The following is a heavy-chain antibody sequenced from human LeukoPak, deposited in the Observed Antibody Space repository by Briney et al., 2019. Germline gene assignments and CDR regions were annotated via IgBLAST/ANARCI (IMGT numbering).Heavy chain of an antibody. V-gene: IGHV4-39*01. J-gene: IGHJ3*02. CDR2: IYHSGST. CDR1: GGSISSSSYY. Sequence: SETLSLTCTVSGGSISSSSYYWGWIRQPPGKGLEWIGSIYHSGSTNYNPSLKSRVTISVDKSKNQFSLKLSSVTAADTAVYYCASPRITIFGVVRDDAFDIWGQGTMVTVSS. D-gene: IGHD3-3*01. CDR3: ASPRITIFGVVRDDAFDI.